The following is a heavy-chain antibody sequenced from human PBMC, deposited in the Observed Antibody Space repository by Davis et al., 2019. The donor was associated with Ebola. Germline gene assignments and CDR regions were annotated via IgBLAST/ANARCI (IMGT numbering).Heavy chain of an antibody. D-gene: IGHD6-19*01. CDR1: GFTFSSYG. J-gene: IGHJ6*02. Sequence: GESLKISCAASGFTFSSYGMHWVRQAPGKGLDWVAVIWYDGSNKYYADSVKGRFTISRDNSKNTLYLQMNSLRDEDTAVYYCARGPREGRIAVAGTWGTYYYYYGMDVWGQGTTVTVSS. CDR2: IWYDGSNK. V-gene: IGHV3-33*01. CDR3: ARGPREGRIAVAGTWGTYYYYYGMDV.